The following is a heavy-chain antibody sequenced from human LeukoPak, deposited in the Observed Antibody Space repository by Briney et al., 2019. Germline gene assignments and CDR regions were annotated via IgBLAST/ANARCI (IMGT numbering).Heavy chain of an antibody. CDR2: ISGRGVSK. D-gene: IGHD5-12*01. V-gene: IGHV3-23*01. Sequence: GASLRLSCAASGFTFSSFAMNWVRQVPGKGLEWVSAISGRGVSKYTADSVKGRFIIARDNSKNTLYLQMNSLRVEDTAIYYCAKREGYSYNLWGQGTLVSVSS. J-gene: IGHJ4*02. CDR3: AKREGYSYNL. CDR1: GFTFSSFA.